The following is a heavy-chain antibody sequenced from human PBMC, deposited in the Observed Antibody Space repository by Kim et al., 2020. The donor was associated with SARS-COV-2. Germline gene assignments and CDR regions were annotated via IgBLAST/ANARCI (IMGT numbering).Heavy chain of an antibody. J-gene: IGHJ6*02. CDR3: ARVAAAGPLDYYYGMDV. Sequence: VKGRLTISRDESKNSLYLQMNSLKTEDTAVYYCARVAAAGPLDYYYGMDVWGQGTTVTVSS. D-gene: IGHD6-13*01. V-gene: IGHV3-72*01.